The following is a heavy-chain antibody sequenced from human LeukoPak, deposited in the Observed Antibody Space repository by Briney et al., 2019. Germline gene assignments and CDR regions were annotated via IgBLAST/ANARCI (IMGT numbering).Heavy chain of an antibody. CDR3: ARAQATYYYGSGSYFY. Sequence: SETLSLTCAVYGGSFSGYYWSWIRQPPGKGLEWIGEINHSGSTNYNPSLKSRVTISVDTSKNQFSLKLSSVTAADTAVYYCARAQATYYYGSGSYFYWGQGTLVTVSS. CDR1: GGSFSGYY. CDR2: INHSGST. J-gene: IGHJ4*02. D-gene: IGHD3-10*01. V-gene: IGHV4-34*01.